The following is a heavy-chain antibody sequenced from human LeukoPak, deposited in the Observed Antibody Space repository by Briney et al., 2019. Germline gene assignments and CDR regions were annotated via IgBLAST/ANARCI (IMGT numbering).Heavy chain of an antibody. V-gene: IGHV1-2*02. CDR1: GYTFTGYY. Sequence: ASVKVSCKASGYTFTGYYMHWVRQAPGQGLEWMGWINPNSGGTNYAQKFQGRVTMTRDTSISTAYMELSRLRSDDTAVYYCARDQGTMPGYDYWGQGTLVTVSS. CDR2: INPNSGGT. CDR3: ARDQGTMPGYDY. J-gene: IGHJ4*02. D-gene: IGHD1-7*01.